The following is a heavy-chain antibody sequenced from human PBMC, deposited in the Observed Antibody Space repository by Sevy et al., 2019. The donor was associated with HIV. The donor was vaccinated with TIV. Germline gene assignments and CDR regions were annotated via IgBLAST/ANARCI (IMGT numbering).Heavy chain of an antibody. Sequence: GGSLRLSCTASGFIFGDYAMSWVRQAPGKGLEWVGFIRSKAYGGTTEHAASVKGRFTISRDDSKSIAYLQMNSLKTEDSAVYYCTRGCSGGSCYSDLFYYYGMDVWGQGTTVTVSS. D-gene: IGHD2-15*01. V-gene: IGHV3-49*04. CDR1: GFIFGDYA. J-gene: IGHJ6*02. CDR2: IRSKAYGGTT. CDR3: TRGCSGGSCYSDLFYYYGMDV.